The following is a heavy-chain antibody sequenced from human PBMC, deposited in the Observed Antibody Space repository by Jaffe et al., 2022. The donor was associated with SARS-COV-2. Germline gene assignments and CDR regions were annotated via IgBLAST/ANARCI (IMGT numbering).Heavy chain of an antibody. CDR3: VRGPCTGGSCRIDF. D-gene: IGHD2-8*02. J-gene: IGHJ4*02. CDR2: VSFDGSKK. V-gene: IGHV3-30-3*01. Sequence: QVQLVESGGGVVQPGMSLRLSCAASGFTFSSLTMHWVRQAPGKGLDWVAVVSFDGSKKYYADSVKGRFTIARDNSKNTLSLQMNSLRPEDTALYYCVRGPCTGGSCRIDFWGQGTLVTVSS. CDR1: GFTFSSLT.